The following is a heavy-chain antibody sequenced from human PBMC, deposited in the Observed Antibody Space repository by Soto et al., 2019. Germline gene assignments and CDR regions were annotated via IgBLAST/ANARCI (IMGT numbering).Heavy chain of an antibody. D-gene: IGHD2-2*03. J-gene: IGHJ4*01. CDR1: GYTFTSYG. CDR3: AMDPNFFGY. CDR2: ISAYNGNT. Sequence: QVQLVQSGAEVKKPGASVKVSCKASGYTFTSYGISWVRQAPGQGLEWMGWISAYNGNTKYAQKLQGRVTMTTDTSTSTGYIERSSLVVDDTPVNLYAMDPNFFGYWGHGAQVTVSS. V-gene: IGHV1-18*01.